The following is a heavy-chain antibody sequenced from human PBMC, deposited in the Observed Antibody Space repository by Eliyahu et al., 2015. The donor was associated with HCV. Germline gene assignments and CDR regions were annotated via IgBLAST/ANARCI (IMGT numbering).Heavy chain of an antibody. CDR2: IHYSGXT. Sequence: QVQLQESGPGLVKPSETLSLSCXVSGXSITSXXWSWIRQPPGKGLEWIGYIHYSGXTNFNPSLKSRVTISVDTSKNQFSLNLTSVTAADTAMYYCASGGGGIAVTGTGGXFDPWGQGTLVTVSS. D-gene: IGHD6-19*01. CDR1: GXSITSXX. CDR3: ASGGGGIAVTGTGGXFDP. V-gene: IGHV4-59*01. J-gene: IGHJ5*02.